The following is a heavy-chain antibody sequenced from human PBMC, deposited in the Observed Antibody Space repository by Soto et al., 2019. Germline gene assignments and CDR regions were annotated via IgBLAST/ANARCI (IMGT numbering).Heavy chain of an antibody. CDR1: GYTFTSYN. CDR3: VLLGVFDH. CDR2: SNSNSGNS. J-gene: IGHJ4*02. Sequence: ASVKVSCEASGYTFTSYNINWVRQAPGQGLEWVAGSNSNSGNSDHAQKFQGRLTVTRDTSISTAYMELSSLRSDDTAVYYCVLLGVFDHWGQGTMVTF. D-gene: IGHD3-3*01. V-gene: IGHV1-8*01.